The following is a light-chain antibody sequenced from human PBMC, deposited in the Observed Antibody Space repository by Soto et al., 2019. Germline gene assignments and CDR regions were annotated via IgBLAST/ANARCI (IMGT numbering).Light chain of an antibody. J-gene: IGLJ1*01. CDR1: SSDVGGYNY. CDR2: EVS. CDR3: SSYTSSSPYV. V-gene: IGLV2-14*01. Sequence: QSALTQPASVSGSPGQSITISCTGTSSDVGGYNYVSWYQQHPGKAPKLVIYEVSNRPSGVSNRFSGSKSGNTASLIISGLQAEDEADYYCSSYTSSSPYVFGTGTKVTVL.